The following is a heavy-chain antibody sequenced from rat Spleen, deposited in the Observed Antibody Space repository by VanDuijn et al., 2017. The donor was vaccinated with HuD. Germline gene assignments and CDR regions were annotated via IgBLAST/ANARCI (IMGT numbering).Heavy chain of an antibody. CDR3: AKDRVGSLDY. Sequence: EVQLVESGGGLVQPGRSLKLSCAASGFTFNNYGMAWVRQAPTKGLEWVASISTGGGNTYYRDSVKGRFTISRDNAENTVYLQMNSLRSEDTATYYCAKDRVGSLDYWGQGVMVTVSS. CDR2: ISTGGGNT. D-gene: IGHD5-1*01. V-gene: IGHV5S13*01. CDR1: GFTFNNYG. J-gene: IGHJ2*01.